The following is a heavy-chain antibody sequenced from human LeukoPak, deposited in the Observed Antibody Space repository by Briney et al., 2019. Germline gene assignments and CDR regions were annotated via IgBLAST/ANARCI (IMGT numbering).Heavy chain of an antibody. D-gene: IGHD6-19*01. CDR1: GGSISSSNYY. Sequence: SETLSLTCTVSGGSISSSNYYWGWIRQPPGKGLKWIGSIYYSGSTYYNPSLKSRVTISVDTSKNQFSLKLSSVTAADTAVYYCARGQWLVRISGNWFDPWGQGTPVTVSS. V-gene: IGHV4-39*07. J-gene: IGHJ5*02. CDR3: ARGQWLVRISGNWFDP. CDR2: IYYSGST.